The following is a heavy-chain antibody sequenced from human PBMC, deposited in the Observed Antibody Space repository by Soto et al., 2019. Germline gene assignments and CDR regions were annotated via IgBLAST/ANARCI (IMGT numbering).Heavy chain of an antibody. J-gene: IGHJ6*02. D-gene: IGHD3-3*01. CDR1: GYTFTRYG. CDR2: ISGYNGDT. V-gene: IGHV1-18*01. Sequence: QAQLFQSGSEVKEPGASVKVSCQSSGYTFTRYGLSWVRLAPGKGLGWIGRISGYNGDTHYSQKFQDRFRMTTDRLTTTAYIDLMSLTPDNTSIYYCARVKIFGANTSPAYTYGMDVWGQGTTVTVSS. CDR3: ARVKIFGANTSPAYTYGMDV.